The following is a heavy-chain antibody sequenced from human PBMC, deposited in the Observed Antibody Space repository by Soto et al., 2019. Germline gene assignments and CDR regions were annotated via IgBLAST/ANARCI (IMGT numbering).Heavy chain of an antibody. CDR2: ISAYNGST. J-gene: IGHJ6*02. Sequence: QVQLVQSGAEVKKPGASVKVSCKASGYTFTSYGISWVRQAPGQGLEWMGWISAYNGSTNYAQKLQGRVTMTTDTSTSTAYMELRSLRSDDTAVYYCARYHGDYYYYYGMDVWGQGTTVTVSS. D-gene: IGHD4-17*01. V-gene: IGHV1-18*01. CDR1: GYTFTSYG. CDR3: ARYHGDYYYYYGMDV.